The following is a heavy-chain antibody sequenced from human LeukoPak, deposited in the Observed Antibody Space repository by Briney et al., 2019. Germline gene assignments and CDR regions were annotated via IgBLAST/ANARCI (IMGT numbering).Heavy chain of an antibody. D-gene: IGHD3-22*01. CDR1: GGSISSGSYY. Sequence: SETLSLTCTVSGGSISSGSYYWSWIRQPAGKGLEWIGRIYTSGSTNYNPSLKSRVTISVDTSKNQFSLKLSSVTAADTAVYYCARDKRYYDSRGYLGVSGYFDYWGQGTLVTVSS. CDR2: IYTSGST. CDR3: ARDKRYYDSRGYLGVSGYFDY. V-gene: IGHV4-61*02. J-gene: IGHJ4*02.